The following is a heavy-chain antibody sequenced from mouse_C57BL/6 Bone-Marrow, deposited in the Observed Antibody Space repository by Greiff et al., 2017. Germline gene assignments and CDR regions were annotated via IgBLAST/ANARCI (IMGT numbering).Heavy chain of an antibody. CDR3: ARCGYGNYWCAY. D-gene: IGHD2-10*02. Sequence: EVHLVESGGGLVKPGGSLTLSCAASGFTFSDYGMHWVRQAPEKGLAWVAYISSGSSTIYYADTVKGRFTISRDNAKNTLFLQMTSLRSEDTAMYYCARCGYGNYWCAYWGQGTLVTVSA. J-gene: IGHJ3*01. V-gene: IGHV5-17*01. CDR2: ISSGSSTI. CDR1: GFTFSDYG.